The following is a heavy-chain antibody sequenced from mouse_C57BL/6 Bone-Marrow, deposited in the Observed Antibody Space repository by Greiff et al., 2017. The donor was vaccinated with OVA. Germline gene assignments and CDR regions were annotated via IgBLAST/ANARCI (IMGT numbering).Heavy chain of an antibody. V-gene: IGHV1-39*01. D-gene: IGHD4-1*01. CDR2: INPNYGTT. J-gene: IGHJ3*01. CDR3: ARGRTGTSFAY. CDR1: GYSFTDYN. Sequence: EVKLMESGPELVKPGASVKISCKASGYSFTDYNMNWVKQSNGKSLEWIGVINPNYGTTSYNQKFKGKATLTVDQTSSTAYMQLNSLTSEDSAFYYCARGRTGTSFAYWGQGTLVTVSA.